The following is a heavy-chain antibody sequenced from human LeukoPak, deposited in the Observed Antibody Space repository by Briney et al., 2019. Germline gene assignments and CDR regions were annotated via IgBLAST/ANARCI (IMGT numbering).Heavy chain of an antibody. Sequence: PGGTLRLSCAASGFTFSSYSMNWVRQPPGKGLERVSSISSSSSYIYYADSVKGRFTISRDNAKNSLYLQMNSLRAEDTAVYYCARGLLGSRRDYWGQGTLVTVSS. CDR1: GFTFSSYS. J-gene: IGHJ4*02. V-gene: IGHV3-21*01. CDR2: ISSSSSYI. CDR3: ARGLLGSRRDY. D-gene: IGHD7-27*01.